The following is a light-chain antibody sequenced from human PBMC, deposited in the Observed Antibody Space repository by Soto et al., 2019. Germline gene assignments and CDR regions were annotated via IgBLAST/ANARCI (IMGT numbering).Light chain of an antibody. CDR3: HQYNNWPSS. CDR1: QSVSVN. CDR2: GAS. Sequence: EIVMTQSPATLSGSPGERATLSCRTSQSVSVNLAWYQQKPGQAPRLLIYGASITATGNPARFSGSGSGTEFSLTITSLQSEDFAVYYCHQYNNWPSSFGPGTKVHIK. V-gene: IGKV3-15*01. J-gene: IGKJ3*01.